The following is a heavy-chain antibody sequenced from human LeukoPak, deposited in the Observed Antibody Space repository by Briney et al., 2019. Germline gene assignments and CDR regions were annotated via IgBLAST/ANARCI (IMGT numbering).Heavy chain of an antibody. Sequence: SVKVSCKASGGTFSSYAISWVRQAPGQGLEWMGRIIPIFGTANYAQKFQGRVTITTDESTSTAYMELSSLRSEDTAVYYCATEYCSSTSCYDFPGQYYFDYWGQGTLVTVSS. V-gene: IGHV1-69*05. CDR1: GGTFSSYA. CDR3: ATEYCSSTSCYDFPGQYYFDY. CDR2: IIPIFGTA. J-gene: IGHJ4*02. D-gene: IGHD2-2*01.